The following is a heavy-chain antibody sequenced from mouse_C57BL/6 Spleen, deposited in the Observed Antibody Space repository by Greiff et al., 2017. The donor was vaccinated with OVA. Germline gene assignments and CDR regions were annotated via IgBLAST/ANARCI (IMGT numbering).Heavy chain of an antibody. Sequence: DVKLVESGEGLVKPGGSLKLSCAASGFTFSSYAMSWVRQTPEKRLEWVAYISSGGDYIYYADTVKGRFTISRDNARNTLYLQMSSLKSEDTAMYYGTRVMDRNYYYAMDYWGQGTSVTVSS. J-gene: IGHJ4*01. CDR2: ISSGGDYI. D-gene: IGHD2-1*01. V-gene: IGHV5-9-1*02. CDR1: GFTFSSYA. CDR3: TRVMDRNYYYAMDY.